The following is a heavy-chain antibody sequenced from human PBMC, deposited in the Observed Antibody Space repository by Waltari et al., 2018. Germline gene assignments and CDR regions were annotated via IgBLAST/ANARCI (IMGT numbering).Heavy chain of an antibody. CDR3: VKSMTVTTGSLDS. J-gene: IGHJ4*02. V-gene: IGHV3-33*06. CDR1: GFTFSSFG. D-gene: IGHD4-17*01. Sequence: QVLLVESGGGVVQPGGSLRLSCATSGFTFSSFGMHWVRQAPGKWLEWVAVIGYDGSLKYYADSVKGRFTISRDTSKNTVYLEMNSLRVEDTALYYCVKSMTVTTGSLDSWGQGTPVSVSS. CDR2: IGYDGSLK.